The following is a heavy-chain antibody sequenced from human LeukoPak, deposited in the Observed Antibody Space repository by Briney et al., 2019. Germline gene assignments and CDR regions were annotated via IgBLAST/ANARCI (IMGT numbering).Heavy chain of an antibody. Sequence: GGSLRLSCTASGFTFSNFWMSWVRQAPGKGLEWVANIKQDGSEKYYVDSVKGRFTISRDNAKNSLYLQMNSLRAEDTAVYYCATYGMDVWGQGTTVTVSS. V-gene: IGHV3-7*03. J-gene: IGHJ6*02. CDR2: IKQDGSEK. CDR3: ATYGMDV. CDR1: GFTFSNFW.